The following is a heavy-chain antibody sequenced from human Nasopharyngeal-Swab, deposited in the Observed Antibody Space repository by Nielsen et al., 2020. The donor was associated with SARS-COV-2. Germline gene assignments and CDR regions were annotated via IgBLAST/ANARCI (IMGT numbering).Heavy chain of an antibody. V-gene: IGHV3-13*01. CDR3: ARGPGYCSSTSCYDAPYYYYYGMDV. CDR1: GFTFSSYD. CDR2: IGTAGDT. J-gene: IGHJ6*02. Sequence: GASLKISCAASGFTFSSYDMHWVRQATGKGLEWVSAIGTAGDTYYPGSVKGRFTISRENAKNSLYLQMNSLRAGDTAVYYCARGPGYCSSTSCYDAPYYYYYGMDVWGQGTTVTVSS. D-gene: IGHD2-2*01.